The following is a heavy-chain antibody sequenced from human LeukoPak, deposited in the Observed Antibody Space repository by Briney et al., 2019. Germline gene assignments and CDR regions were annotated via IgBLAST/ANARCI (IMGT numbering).Heavy chain of an antibody. J-gene: IGHJ4*02. V-gene: IGHV3-43*02. D-gene: IGHD6-6*01. Sequence: PGGSLRLSCAASGFTFDDYAMHWVRQAPGKGLEWVSLISGDGGSTYYADSVKGRFTIPRDNSKNSLYLQMNSLRTEDTALYYCAKDGSIAAPFDYWGQGTLVTVSS. CDR2: ISGDGGST. CDR1: GFTFDDYA. CDR3: AKDGSIAAPFDY.